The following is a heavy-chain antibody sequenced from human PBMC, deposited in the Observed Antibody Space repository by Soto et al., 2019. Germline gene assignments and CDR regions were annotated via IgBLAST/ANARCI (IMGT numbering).Heavy chain of an antibody. J-gene: IGHJ4*02. D-gene: IGHD1-1*01. CDR3: AREGPTYNFDH. CDR1: EFSLSGNW. V-gene: IGHV3-7*01. Sequence: EVQLVESGGGLVQPGGSLRLSCVGSEFSLSGNWMNWVRQAPGKGLEWVANIKQDGGEKYYVDSVKGRFIISRDNARNTLYLQMSFLRVEDTAIYYCAREGPTYNFDHWGQGTPVTVSS. CDR2: IKQDGGEK.